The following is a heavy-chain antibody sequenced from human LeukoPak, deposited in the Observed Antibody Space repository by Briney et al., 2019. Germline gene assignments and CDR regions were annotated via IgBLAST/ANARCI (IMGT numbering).Heavy chain of an antibody. J-gene: IGHJ5*02. CDR1: GGSISSYY. Sequence: SETLSLTCIVSGGSISSYYWSWIRQPPGKGLEWIGYIYCSGSTNYNPSLKSRVTISVDTSKNQFSLKLSSVTAADTAVYYCARTSCSSTSCYWGDWFDPWGQGTLVTVSS. CDR3: ARTSCSSTSCYWGDWFDP. D-gene: IGHD2-2*01. CDR2: IYCSGST. V-gene: IGHV4-59*01.